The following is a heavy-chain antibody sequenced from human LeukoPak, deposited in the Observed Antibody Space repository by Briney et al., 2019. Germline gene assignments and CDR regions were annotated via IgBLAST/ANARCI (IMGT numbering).Heavy chain of an antibody. J-gene: IGHJ4*02. V-gene: IGHV1-69*04. Sequence: GASVKVSCKASGGTFSSYAISWVRQAPGQGLEWMGRIIPILGIANHAQKFQGRVTITADKSTSTAYMELSSLRSEDTAVYYCASRGGYYDSSGYELDYWGQGTLVTVSS. CDR1: GGTFSSYA. D-gene: IGHD3-22*01. CDR2: IIPILGIA. CDR3: ASRGGYYDSSGYELDY.